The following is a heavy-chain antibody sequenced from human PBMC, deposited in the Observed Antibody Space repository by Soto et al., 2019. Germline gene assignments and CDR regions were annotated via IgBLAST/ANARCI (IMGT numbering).Heavy chain of an antibody. CDR1: GFTFSSYA. D-gene: IGHD4-17*01. Sequence: TXASLRLSCAASGFTFSSYAMSWVRQAPGKGLEWVSAISGSGGSTYYADSVKGRFTISRDNSKNTLYLQMNSLRAEDTAVYYCAKELRWLKRGLDYWGQGTLVTVSS. V-gene: IGHV3-23*01. CDR2: ISGSGGST. J-gene: IGHJ4*02. CDR3: AKELRWLKRGLDY.